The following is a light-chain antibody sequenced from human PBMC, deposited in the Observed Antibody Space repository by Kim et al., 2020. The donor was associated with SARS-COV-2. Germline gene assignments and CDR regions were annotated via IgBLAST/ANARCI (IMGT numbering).Light chain of an antibody. V-gene: IGLV4-69*01. CDR3: QTWGTGIVV. CDR2: LNSDGSH. CDR1: SGHSSYA. J-gene: IGLJ2*01. Sequence: ASVKLTCPLRSGHSSYAIAWHQQQPEKGPRYLMKLNSDGSHSKGDGIPDRFSGSSSGAERYLTISRLQSEDEADYYCQTWGTGIVVFGGGTQLTVL.